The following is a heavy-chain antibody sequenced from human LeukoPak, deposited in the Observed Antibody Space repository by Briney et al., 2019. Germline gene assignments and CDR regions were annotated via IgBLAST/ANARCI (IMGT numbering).Heavy chain of an antibody. CDR1: GYTFTGSY. Sequence: ASVKVSCKASGYTFTGSYMHWVRQAPGQGLEWMGWINPNSGGTNYAQKFQGRVTMTRDTSISTAYMELSRLRSDDTAVYYCARVYSTNIHFDYWGQGTLVTVSS. CDR3: ARVYSTNIHFDY. V-gene: IGHV1-2*02. D-gene: IGHD2-2*01. J-gene: IGHJ4*02. CDR2: INPNSGGT.